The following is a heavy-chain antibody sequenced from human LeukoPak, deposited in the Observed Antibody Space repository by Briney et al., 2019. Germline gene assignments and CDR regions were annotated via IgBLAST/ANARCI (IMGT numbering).Heavy chain of an antibody. CDR1: GFTFSSYA. D-gene: IGHD2-21*01. CDR2: ISGNGDVT. CDR3: AKESDPHY. J-gene: IGHJ4*02. V-gene: IGHV3-23*01. Sequence: GGSLRLSCAASGFTFSSYAMSWVRQAPGKGLEWVSGISGNGDVTYYADSVKGRFTISRDNSKNTLHLQMNSLRAEDTAVYYCAKESDPHYWGQGILVTVSS.